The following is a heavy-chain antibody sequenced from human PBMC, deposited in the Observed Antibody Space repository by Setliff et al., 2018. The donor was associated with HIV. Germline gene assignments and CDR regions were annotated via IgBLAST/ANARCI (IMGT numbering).Heavy chain of an antibody. CDR1: GFTSPNSA. J-gene: IGHJ4*02. CDR2: IVVDSGLT. D-gene: IGHD3-10*01. CDR3: AADRDVWFGELVT. Sequence: SVKVSCKTSGFTSPNSAIQWVRQARGQRLEWIGWIVVDSGLTNYAQKFQERVTITRDMSANTAIMELRSLRSDDTAVYYCAADRDVWFGELVTWAQGTLVTVSS. V-gene: IGHV1-58*02.